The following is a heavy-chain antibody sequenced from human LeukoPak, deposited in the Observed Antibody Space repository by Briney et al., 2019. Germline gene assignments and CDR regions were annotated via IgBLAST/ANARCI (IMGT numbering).Heavy chain of an antibody. Sequence: PGRSLRLSCAASGFTFSSYAMSWVRQAPGKGLEWVLAISGSGGSTYYADSVKGRFTISRDNSKNTLYLQMNSLRAEDTAVYYCAKYGYSSGWYDYWGQGTLVTVSS. V-gene: IGHV3-23*01. D-gene: IGHD6-19*01. J-gene: IGHJ4*02. CDR1: GFTFSSYA. CDR2: ISGSGGST. CDR3: AKYGYSSGWYDY.